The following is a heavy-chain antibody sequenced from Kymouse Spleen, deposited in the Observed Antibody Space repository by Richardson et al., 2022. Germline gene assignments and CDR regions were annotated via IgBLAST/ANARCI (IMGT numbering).Heavy chain of an antibody. V-gene: IGHV3-13*01. CDR3: ARGGEQQLVRRYYYYGMDV. CDR2: IGTAGDT. CDR1: GFTFSSYD. J-gene: IGHJ6*02. D-gene: IGHD6-13*01. Sequence: EVQLVESGGGLVQPGGSLRLSCAASGFTFSSYDMHWVRQATGKGLEWVSAIGTAGDTYYPGSVKGRFTISRENAKNSLYLQMNSLRAGDTAVYYCARGGEQQLVRRYYYYGMDVWGQGTTVTVSS.